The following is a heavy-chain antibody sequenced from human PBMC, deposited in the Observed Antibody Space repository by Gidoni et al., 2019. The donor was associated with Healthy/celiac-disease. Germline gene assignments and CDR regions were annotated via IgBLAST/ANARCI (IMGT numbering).Heavy chain of an antibody. CDR1: GFTFSSYS. D-gene: IGHD2-15*01. V-gene: IGHV3-21*01. Sequence: EVQLVGSGGGRVKPGGARRLSCAAPGFTFSSYSMNWVRQAPGKGLEWVSSISSSSSYIYYADSVKGRFNISSDNAKNSRSLQLNSLRAEDTAVYYCARSNRYCSGGSCYYDYWGQGTLVTVSS. CDR3: ARSNRYCSGGSCYYDY. CDR2: ISSSSSYI. J-gene: IGHJ4*02.